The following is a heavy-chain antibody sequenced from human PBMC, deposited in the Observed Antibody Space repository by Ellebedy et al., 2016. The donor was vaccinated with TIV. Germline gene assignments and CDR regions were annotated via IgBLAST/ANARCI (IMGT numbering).Heavy chain of an antibody. CDR1: GGSISSGGYS. D-gene: IGHD1-7*01. CDR3: ARVNGITGTTFDP. J-gene: IGHJ5*02. Sequence: LRLXXAVSGGSISSGGYSWSWIRQPPGKGLEWIGYIYHSGSTYYNPSLKSRVTISVDRSKNQFSLKLSSVTAADTAVYYCARVNGITGTTFDPWGQGTLVTVSS. V-gene: IGHV4-30-2*01. CDR2: IYHSGST.